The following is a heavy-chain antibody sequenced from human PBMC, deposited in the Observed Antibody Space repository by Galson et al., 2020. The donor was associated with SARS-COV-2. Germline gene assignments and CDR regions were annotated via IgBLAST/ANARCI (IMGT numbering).Heavy chain of an antibody. CDR3: ARGPLEWLLEAGLDV. Sequence: RTYAMHWVRQAPGEGLEWVALISDDGSKKYYADSVKGRFTISRDNSKNTLFLQMKSLRADDTAVYYCARGPLEWLLEAGLDVWGQGTTVTVSS. D-gene: IGHD3-3*01. V-gene: IGHV3-30*01. J-gene: IGHJ6*02. CDR2: ISDDGSKK. CDR1: RTYA.